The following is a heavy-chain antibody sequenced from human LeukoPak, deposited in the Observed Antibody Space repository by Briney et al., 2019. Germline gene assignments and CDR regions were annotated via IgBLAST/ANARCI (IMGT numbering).Heavy chain of an antibody. Sequence: GGSLRLSCSASGLSFSDYYMHWVRQSSGKGLEWVGRIRNKGNNYATAYAASVKGRFTISRDDSKNTAYLQMGSLKTEDTAVYYCFCQYCGGGGCSSPDYWGQGTLVTVSP. V-gene: IGHV3-73*01. CDR2: IRNKGNNYAT. CDR3: FCQYCGGGGCSSPDY. CDR1: GLSFSDYY. J-gene: IGHJ4*02. D-gene: IGHD2-21*01.